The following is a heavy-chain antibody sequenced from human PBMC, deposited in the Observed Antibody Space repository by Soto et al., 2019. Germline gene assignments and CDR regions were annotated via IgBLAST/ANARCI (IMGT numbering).Heavy chain of an antibody. V-gene: IGHV3-23*01. D-gene: IGHD3-16*01. J-gene: IGHJ4*02. CDR1: GFTFSSYA. Sequence: PGGSLRLSCASSGFTFSSYAMSWVRQAPGKGLEWVSAISGSGGSTYYADSVKGRFTISRDNAKNTLYLQMNSLRAEDTAVYYCVRAAFGLGIVYWRLGLLVTVYS. CDR2: ISGSGGST. CDR3: VRAAFGLGIVY.